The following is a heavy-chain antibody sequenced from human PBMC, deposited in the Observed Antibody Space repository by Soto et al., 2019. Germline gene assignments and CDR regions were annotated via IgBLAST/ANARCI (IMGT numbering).Heavy chain of an antibody. Sequence: NPSETLSLTCTVSGGSISSYYWRWIRQPPGKGLEWIGYIYYSGSTNYNPSLESRVTISVDTSKNQFSLKLSSVTAADTAVYYCARAGVGATYYYYYYGMDVWGQGTTVTVSS. J-gene: IGHJ6*02. CDR3: ARAGVGATYYYYYYGMDV. CDR2: IYYSGST. CDR1: GGSISSYY. V-gene: IGHV4-59*01. D-gene: IGHD1-26*01.